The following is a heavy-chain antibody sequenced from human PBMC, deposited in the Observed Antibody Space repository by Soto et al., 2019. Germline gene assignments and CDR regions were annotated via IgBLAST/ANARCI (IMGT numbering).Heavy chain of an antibody. CDR2: IDPSDSQT. J-gene: IGHJ4*02. CDR1: GYSFAGYW. V-gene: IGHV5-10-1*01. D-gene: IGHD3-22*01. CDR3: ARQIYDSDTGPNFQYYFDS. Sequence: GESLKISCKGSGYSFAGYWITWVRQKPGKGLEWMGRIDPSDSQTYYSPSFRGHVTISATKSITTVFLQRSSLRASDTAMYYCARQIYDSDTGPNFQYYFDSWGQGTPVAVSS.